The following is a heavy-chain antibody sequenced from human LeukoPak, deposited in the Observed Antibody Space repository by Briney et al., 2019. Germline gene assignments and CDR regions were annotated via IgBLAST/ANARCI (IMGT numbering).Heavy chain of an antibody. J-gene: IGHJ4*02. CDR3: AKPGIVWWLAELYFDY. CDR2: ICGSGGST. D-gene: IGHD2-21*01. CDR1: GFTFSSYA. Sequence: PGGSLRLSCAASGFTFSSYAMSWVRQAPGKGLEWVSAICGSGGSTYYADSGRGRFTISRDNSKNTLYLQMNNLRAEDTAVYYCAKPGIVWWLAELYFDYWRQGTLVTVSS. V-gene: IGHV3-23*01.